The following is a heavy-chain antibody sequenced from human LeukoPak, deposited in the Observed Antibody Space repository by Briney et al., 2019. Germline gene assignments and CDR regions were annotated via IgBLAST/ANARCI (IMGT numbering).Heavy chain of an antibody. D-gene: IGHD6-13*01. Sequence: ASVKVSCKASGYTFTSYDINWVRQATGQGLEWMGWISAYNGNTNYAQKLQGRVTMTTDTSTSTAYMELRSLRSDDTAVYYCARAPPLGIAAEPIDYWGQGTLVTVSS. CDR3: ARAPPLGIAAEPIDY. J-gene: IGHJ4*02. CDR2: ISAYNGNT. V-gene: IGHV1-18*01. CDR1: GYTFTSYD.